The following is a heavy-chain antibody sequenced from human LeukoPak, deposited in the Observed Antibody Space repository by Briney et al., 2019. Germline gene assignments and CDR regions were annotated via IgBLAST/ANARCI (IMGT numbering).Heavy chain of an antibody. J-gene: IGHJ5*02. CDR1: GGTFSSYA. CDR3: ARDGGYSSELYWFDP. Sequence: SVKVSCKASGGTFSSYAISWVRQAPGQGLEWMGGIIPIFGTANYAQKFQGRVTVTADKSTSTAYMELSSLRSEDTAVYYCARDGGYSSELYWFDPWGQGTLVTVSS. CDR2: IIPIFGTA. D-gene: IGHD6-19*01. V-gene: IGHV1-69*06.